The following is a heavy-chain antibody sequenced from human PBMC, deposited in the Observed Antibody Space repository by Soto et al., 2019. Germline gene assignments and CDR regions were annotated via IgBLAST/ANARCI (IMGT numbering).Heavy chain of an antibody. D-gene: IGHD4-17*01. V-gene: IGHV3-23*01. J-gene: IGHJ5*02. CDR3: AKGNYGDYGGFDP. CDR2: IISTGIST. Sequence: GGSLRLSCAASGFSFSTFAMTWVRQAPGKGLEWVSTIISTGISTYYADSVKGRFTISRANSKNTLYLQMNSLRAEDSAVYYFAKGNYGDYGGFDPWGQGTLVTVSS. CDR1: GFSFSTFA.